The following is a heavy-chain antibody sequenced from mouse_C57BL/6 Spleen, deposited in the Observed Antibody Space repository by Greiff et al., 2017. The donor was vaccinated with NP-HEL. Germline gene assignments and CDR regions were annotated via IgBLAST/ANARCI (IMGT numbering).Heavy chain of an antibody. Sequence: EVKLMESGAELVRPGASVKLSCTASGFNIKDDYMHWVKQRPEQGLEWIGWIDPENGDTEYASKFQGKATITADTSSNTAYLQLSSLTSEDTAVYYCTTLSYDYYAMDYWGQGTSVTVSS. V-gene: IGHV14-4*01. CDR2: IDPENGDT. CDR3: TTLSYDYYAMDY. CDR1: GFNIKDDY. J-gene: IGHJ4*01. D-gene: IGHD2-10*02.